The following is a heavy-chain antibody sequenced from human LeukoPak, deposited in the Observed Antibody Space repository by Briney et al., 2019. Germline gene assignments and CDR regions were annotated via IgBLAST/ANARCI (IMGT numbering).Heavy chain of an antibody. Sequence: GGSLRLSCAASGFTFSDYYMSWIRQSPGKGREWVSYISSSSSCTNYADSVKGRFTISRDNAKNSLYLQMNSLRAEDTAVYYCARVLMVRGVIFDYWGQGTLVTVSS. CDR1: GFTFSDYY. CDR3: ARVLMVRGVIFDY. D-gene: IGHD3-10*01. J-gene: IGHJ4*02. CDR2: ISSSSSCT. V-gene: IGHV3-11*05.